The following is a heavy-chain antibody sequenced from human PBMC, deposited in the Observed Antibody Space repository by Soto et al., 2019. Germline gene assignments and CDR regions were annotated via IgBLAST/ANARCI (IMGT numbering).Heavy chain of an antibody. Sequence: VASVKVSCKTSGYMFTNYDINWVRQATGQGLEWMGWMNPKSGNTGHAQKFQGRVTMTMDTSITTAYMELSSLTSDDTAIYYCARAAASLEPWGQGTLVTVSS. V-gene: IGHV1-8*01. CDR1: GYMFTNYD. D-gene: IGHD6-25*01. J-gene: IGHJ5*02. CDR2: MNPKSGNT. CDR3: ARAAASLEP.